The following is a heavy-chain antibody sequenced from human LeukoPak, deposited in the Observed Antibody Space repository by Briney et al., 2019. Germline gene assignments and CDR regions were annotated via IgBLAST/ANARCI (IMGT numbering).Heavy chain of an antibody. CDR2: IIPILGTA. D-gene: IGHD3-22*01. V-gene: IGHV1-69*13. CDR1: GGTFSSYA. Sequence: GASVKVSCKASGGTFSSYAISWVRQAPGQGLEWMGGIIPILGTANYAQKFQGRVTITADESTSTAYMELSSLRSEDTAVYYCASLASAPPYYYDSSGYHRNDYWGQGTLVTVSS. CDR3: ASLASAPPYYYDSSGYHRNDY. J-gene: IGHJ4*02.